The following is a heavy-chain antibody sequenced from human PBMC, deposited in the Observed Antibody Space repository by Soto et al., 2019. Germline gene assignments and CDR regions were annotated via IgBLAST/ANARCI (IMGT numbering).Heavy chain of an antibody. Sequence: GGSLRLSCAASGFTFSSYAMSWVRQAPGKGLEWVSAISGSGGSTYYADSVKGRFTISRDNSKNTLYLQMNSLRAEDTAVYYCAKDLMGVYSSGWYLSFFDYWGQGTLVTAPQ. J-gene: IGHJ4*02. CDR3: AKDLMGVYSSGWYLSFFDY. CDR2: ISGSGGST. V-gene: IGHV3-23*01. D-gene: IGHD6-19*01. CDR1: GFTFSSYA.